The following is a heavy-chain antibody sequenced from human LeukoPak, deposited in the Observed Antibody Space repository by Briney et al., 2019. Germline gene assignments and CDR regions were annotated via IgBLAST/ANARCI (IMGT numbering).Heavy chain of an antibody. CDR3: ARTYCIGSSCPGVFEY. CDR1: GFTFSSYA. D-gene: IGHD2-15*01. Sequence: GGSLRLSCAASGFTFSSYAMSWVRQAPGKGLEWVSGISGSGDRTFYTDSVKGRFTISRDNSKNTLYLQMNSLRAEDTAVYYCARTYCIGSSCPGVFEYWGQGALVTVSS. J-gene: IGHJ4*02. CDR2: ISGSGDRT. V-gene: IGHV3-23*01.